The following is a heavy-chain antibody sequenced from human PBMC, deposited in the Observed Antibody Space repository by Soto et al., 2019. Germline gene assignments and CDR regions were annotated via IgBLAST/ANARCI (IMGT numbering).Heavy chain of an antibody. J-gene: IGHJ5*02. CDR3: AKDPAYCSSTSCQYNWFDP. Sequence: PGGSLRLSCAASGFTFSSYAMSWVRQAPGKGLEWVSAISGSGGSTYYADSVKGRFTISRDNSKNTLYPQMNSLRAEDTAVYYCAKDPAYCSSTSCQYNWFDPWGQGTLVTVSS. V-gene: IGHV3-23*01. D-gene: IGHD2-2*01. CDR2: ISGSGGST. CDR1: GFTFSSYA.